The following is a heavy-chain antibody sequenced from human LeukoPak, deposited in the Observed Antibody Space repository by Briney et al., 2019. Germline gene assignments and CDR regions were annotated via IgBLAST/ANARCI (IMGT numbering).Heavy chain of an antibody. J-gene: IGHJ6*03. CDR3: ARNYGDYLYYYYMDV. Sequence: SETLSLTCTVSGGSISSYYWSWIRQPPGKGLEWIGYIYYSGSTNYNPSLKSRVTISVDTSKNQFSLKLSSVTAADTAVYYCARNYGDYLYYYYMDVWGKGTTVTVPS. CDR2: IYYSGST. CDR1: GGSISSYY. V-gene: IGHV4-59*01. D-gene: IGHD4-17*01.